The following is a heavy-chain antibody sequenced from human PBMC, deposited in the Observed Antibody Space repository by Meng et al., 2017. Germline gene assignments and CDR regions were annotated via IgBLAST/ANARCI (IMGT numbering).Heavy chain of an antibody. D-gene: IGHD2-21*02. V-gene: IGHV4-34*01. Sequence: QLHQGGGGLLKPSEILSLPCAVYGGSFSGYYWSWIRQPPGKGLEWIGEINHSGSTNYNPSLKSRVTISVDTSKNQFSLKLSSVTAADTAVYYCARVGKVVTAPLTYWGQGTLVTVSS. CDR3: ARVGKVVTAPLTY. CDR2: INHSGST. CDR1: GGSFSGYY. J-gene: IGHJ4*02.